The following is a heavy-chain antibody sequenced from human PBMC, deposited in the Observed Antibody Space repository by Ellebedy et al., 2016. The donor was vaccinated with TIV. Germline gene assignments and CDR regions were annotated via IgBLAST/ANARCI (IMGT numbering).Heavy chain of an antibody. CDR1: GFTFTNYG. Sequence: GESLKISCAASGFTFTNYGVNWVRQAPGKGLEWVSTITGSGTTTYYTDSVKGWFTISRDTSKNTVYLQMNSLRVEDTAVYYCAKDLTYGRYLDSWGQGTLVTVSS. CDR2: ITGSGTTT. CDR3: AKDLTYGRYLDS. V-gene: IGHV3-23*01. D-gene: IGHD3-10*01. J-gene: IGHJ4*02.